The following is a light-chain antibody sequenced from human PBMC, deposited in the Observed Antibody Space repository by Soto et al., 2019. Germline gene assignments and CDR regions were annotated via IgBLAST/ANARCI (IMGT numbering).Light chain of an antibody. Sequence: DIQMTQSPSSLSASLGDRVTITCRASRTIDNYLNWYQQKPGRAPELLVYATSSLQSGVPSRFTGGGSGTHFTLTISSLQPEDFATYYCQQSYSTPLTFGGGTKVDIK. CDR3: QQSYSTPLT. J-gene: IGKJ4*01. CDR2: ATS. CDR1: RTIDNY. V-gene: IGKV1-39*01.